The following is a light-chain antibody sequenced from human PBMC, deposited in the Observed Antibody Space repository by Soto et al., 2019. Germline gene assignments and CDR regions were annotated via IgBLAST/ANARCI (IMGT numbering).Light chain of an antibody. V-gene: IGLV7-43*01. Sequence: QAVVTQEPSLTVSPGGTVTLTCDSSTGAVTSGYYPNWFQQKPGQAPRALISSTSNKHSWTPARFSGSLLGGKAALTLSGVQPEDEAEYYCLLYHGGAVVFGGGTKLTVL. CDR1: TGAVTSGYY. J-gene: IGLJ2*01. CDR2: STS. CDR3: LLYHGGAVV.